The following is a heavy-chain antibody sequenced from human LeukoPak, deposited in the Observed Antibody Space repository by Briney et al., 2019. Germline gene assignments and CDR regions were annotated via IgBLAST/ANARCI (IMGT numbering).Heavy chain of an antibody. J-gene: IGHJ4*02. CDR2: IKSDGSVT. V-gene: IGHV3-74*01. D-gene: IGHD6-19*01. CDR3: ARGSAVAGTGDY. CDR1: GFTFDDYA. Sequence: GGSLRLSCAASGFTFDDYAMHWVRQAPGKGLVWVSRIKSDGSVTSYADSVKGRFTISRDNAKNTLYLQMNSLRAEDTAVYYCARGSAVAGTGDYWGQGTLVTVSS.